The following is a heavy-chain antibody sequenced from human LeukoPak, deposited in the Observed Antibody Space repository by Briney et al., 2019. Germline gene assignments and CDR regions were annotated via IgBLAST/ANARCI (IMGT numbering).Heavy chain of an antibody. D-gene: IGHD6-13*01. V-gene: IGHV1-2*04. CDR1: GYTFTGYY. Sequence: ASVKVSCKASGYTFTGYYMHWVRQAPGQGLEWMGWINPNSGSTNYAQKFQGWVTTTRDTSISTAYMELSRLRSDDTAVYYCARDGSSSWFYYYGMDVWGQGTTVTVSS. J-gene: IGHJ6*02. CDR2: INPNSGST. CDR3: ARDGSSSWFYYYGMDV.